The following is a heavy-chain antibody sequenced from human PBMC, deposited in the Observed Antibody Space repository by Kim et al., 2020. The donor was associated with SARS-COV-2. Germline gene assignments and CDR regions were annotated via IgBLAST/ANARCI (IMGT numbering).Heavy chain of an antibody. CDR1: GFTFSSYG. D-gene: IGHD3-22*01. CDR3: ARDRYYDSVSYYYYYGMDV. V-gene: IGHV3-33*05. Sequence: GGSLRLSCAASGFTFSSYGMHWVRQAPGKGLEWVAVISYDGSNKYYAYSVKGRFTISRDNSKNTLYLQMTSLRAEDTAVYYCARDRYYDSVSYYYYYGMDVWGQGTTVTVSS. CDR2: ISYDGSNK. J-gene: IGHJ6*02.